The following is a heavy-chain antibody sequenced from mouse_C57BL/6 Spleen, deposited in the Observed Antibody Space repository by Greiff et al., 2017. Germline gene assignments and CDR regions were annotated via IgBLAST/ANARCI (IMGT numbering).Heavy chain of an antibody. V-gene: IGHV2-3*01. CDR3: AKSRLFSNYFFDY. CDR2: IWGEGST. Sequence: VKVVESGPGLVAPSQSLSITCTVSGFSLTSYGVSWVRQPPGKGLEWMGVIWGEGSTNYHAALISRLGISNDNSKSQVFLKLDSLQTDDTATYYCAKSRLFSNYFFDYWGQGTTLTVSS. J-gene: IGHJ2*01. CDR1: GFSLTSYG. D-gene: IGHD2-5*01.